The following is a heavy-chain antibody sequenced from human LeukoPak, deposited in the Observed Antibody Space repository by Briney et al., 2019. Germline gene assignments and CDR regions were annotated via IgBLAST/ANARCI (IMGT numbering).Heavy chain of an antibody. J-gene: IGHJ4*02. CDR2: MNSNRGNT. D-gene: IGHD2-2*01. CDR1: LGTFSIYA. CDR3: ARGLYYSSTSCVYQNHTSTFGY. V-gene: IGHV1-8*03. Sequence: ASVTVSCTPSLGTFSIYAINSVPQATEQGLEWMGWMNSNRGNTGYAQKFQSSVTITRNTSISTAYIELSSLRSEGPAVLYAARGLYYSSTSCVYQNHTSTFGYWGQGTLVTVSS.